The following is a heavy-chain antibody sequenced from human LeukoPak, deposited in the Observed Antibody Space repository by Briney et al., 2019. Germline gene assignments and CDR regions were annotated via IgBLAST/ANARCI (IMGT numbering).Heavy chain of an antibody. J-gene: IGHJ5*02. Sequence: GASVKVSCKASGYTFTSYAMHWVRQAPGQRLEWMGWINAGNGNTKYSQKFQGRVTITRDTSASTAYMELSSLRSEDTAVYYCARDERHQPLRDNWFDPWGQGTLVTVSS. D-gene: IGHD2-2*01. CDR2: INAGNGNT. V-gene: IGHV1-3*01. CDR3: ARDERHQPLRDNWFDP. CDR1: GYTFTSYA.